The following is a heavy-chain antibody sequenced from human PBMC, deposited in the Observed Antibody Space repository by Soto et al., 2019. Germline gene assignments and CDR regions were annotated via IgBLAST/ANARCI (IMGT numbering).Heavy chain of an antibody. Sequence: GGSLRLSCSASGFTFSGYWMTWVRQAPGKGLEWVANIKEDGGEKYYVDSVKGRFTISRDNPKNSLYLQMNSLRADDTAVYYCARPLYGSGSVWFDPWGQGTLVTVSS. CDR1: GFTFSGYW. V-gene: IGHV3-7*03. CDR2: IKEDGGEK. D-gene: IGHD3-10*01. J-gene: IGHJ5*02. CDR3: ARPLYGSGSVWFDP.